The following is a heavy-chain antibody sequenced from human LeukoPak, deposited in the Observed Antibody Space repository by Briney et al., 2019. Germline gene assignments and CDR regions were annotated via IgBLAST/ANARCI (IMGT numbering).Heavy chain of an antibody. Sequence: PGGSLRLSCAASEFNCNNHDMHWVRQAPGKGLEWVAAISYEGRNKYYADSVKGRFTISRDNSKNTLNLQMNSLRTEDTAVFYCAKPRDIDSWAFDVWGQGTMVTVSS. CDR3: AKPRDIDSWAFDV. D-gene: IGHD2-15*01. CDR1: EFNCNNHD. CDR2: ISYEGRNK. J-gene: IGHJ3*01. V-gene: IGHV3-30*18.